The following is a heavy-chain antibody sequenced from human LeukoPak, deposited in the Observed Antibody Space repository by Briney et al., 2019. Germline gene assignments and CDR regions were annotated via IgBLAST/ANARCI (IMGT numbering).Heavy chain of an antibody. Sequence: SQTLSLTCTVSGGSISSGDYYWSWIRQPPGKGLEWIGYIYYSGSTNYNPSLKSRVTISVDTSKNQFSLKLSSVTAADTAVYYCARGGFLEWLLNDAFDIWGQGTMVTVSS. D-gene: IGHD3-3*01. CDR2: IYYSGST. CDR3: ARGGFLEWLLNDAFDI. J-gene: IGHJ3*02. CDR1: GGSISSGDYY. V-gene: IGHV4-61*08.